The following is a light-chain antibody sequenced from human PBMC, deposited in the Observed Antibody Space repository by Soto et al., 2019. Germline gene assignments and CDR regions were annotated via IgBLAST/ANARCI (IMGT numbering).Light chain of an antibody. CDR3: QQRSDWPLT. CDR1: QSVTSY. V-gene: IGKV3-11*01. Sequence: LLTQSPGTLSLSPGDRATLSCRASQSVTSYLAWYQQKPGQAPRLLIYDASNRVTGIPARFSSSGSGTDFTLTISTLEPEDFAVYYCQQRSDWPLTFGGGTKVEIK. CDR2: DAS. J-gene: IGKJ4*01.